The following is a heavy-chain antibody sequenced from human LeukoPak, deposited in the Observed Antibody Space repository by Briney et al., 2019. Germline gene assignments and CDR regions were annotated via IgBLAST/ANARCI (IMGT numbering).Heavy chain of an antibody. V-gene: IGHV4-38-2*01. CDR1: GYSISSGYY. CDR3: ARHFVRSGSYWADY. J-gene: IGHJ4*02. CDR2: IYHSGST. D-gene: IGHD1-26*01. Sequence: SETLSLTCAVSGYSISSGYYWGWIRQPPGKGREGIGIIYHSGSTYYNPSLKSRVTISVDTSKNQFSLRVTSVTAADTAVYYCARHFVRSGSYWADYWGQGTLVTVSS.